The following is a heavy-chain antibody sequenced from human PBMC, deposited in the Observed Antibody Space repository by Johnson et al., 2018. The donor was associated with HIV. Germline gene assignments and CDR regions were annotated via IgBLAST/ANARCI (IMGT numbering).Heavy chain of an antibody. V-gene: IGHV3-30*19. CDR2: MWYDGSHL. D-gene: IGHD2-2*01. CDR3: ARDTDIVVVPARGDAFDI. Sequence: QVQLVESGGGVVQPGRSLTLSCAASGFTLSSHGIHWVRQAPGKGLEWVAIMWYDGSHLGCADSVKGRFTISRDNSKNTLYLQMNSLRAEDTAVYYCARDTDIVVVPARGDAFDIWGQGTMVTVSS. CDR1: GFTLSSHG. J-gene: IGHJ3*02.